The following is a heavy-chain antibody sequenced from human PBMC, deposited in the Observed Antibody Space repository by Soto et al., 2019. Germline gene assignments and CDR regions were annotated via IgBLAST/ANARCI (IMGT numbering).Heavy chain of an antibody. D-gene: IGHD3-3*01. CDR1: GGSISSYY. V-gene: IGHV4-59*01. Sequence: PSETLSLTCTVSGGSISSYYWSWIRQPPGKGLEWIGYIYYSGSTNYNPSLKSRVTISVDTSKNQFSLKLSSVTAADTAVYYCARDSLGYDFWSGYYGDYYYMDVWGKGTTVTVSS. CDR2: IYYSGST. CDR3: ARDSLGYDFWSGYYGDYYYMDV. J-gene: IGHJ6*03.